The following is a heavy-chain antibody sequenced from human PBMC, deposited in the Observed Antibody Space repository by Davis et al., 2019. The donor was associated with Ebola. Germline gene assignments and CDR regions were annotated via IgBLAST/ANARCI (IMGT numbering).Heavy chain of an antibody. D-gene: IGHD2-21*01. J-gene: IGHJ4*02. CDR1: GYTFTSYD. CDR3: ATGNRYCGGDCYSAY. CDR2: MNPNSGNT. Sequence: AASVKVSCKASGYTFTSYDINWVRQATGQGLEWMGWMNPNSGNTGYAQKFQGRVTMTRNTSISTAYMELSSLRSEDTAMYYCATGNRYCGGDCYSAYWGQGTLVTVSS. V-gene: IGHV1-8*01.